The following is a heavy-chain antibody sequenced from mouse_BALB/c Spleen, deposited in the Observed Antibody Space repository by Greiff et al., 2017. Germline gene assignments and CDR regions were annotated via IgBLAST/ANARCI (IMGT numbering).Heavy chain of an antibody. CDR1: GYTFTSYT. CDR3: ARWGGSGSGYYFDY. D-gene: IGHD1-1*01. CDR2: INPSSGYT. Sequence: QVQLKESGAELARPGASVKMSCKASGYTFTSYTMHWVKQRPGQGLEWIGYINPSSGYTNYNQKFKDKATLTADKSSSTAYMQLSSLTSEDSAVYYCARWGGSGSGYYFDYWGQGTTLTVSS. J-gene: IGHJ2*01. V-gene: IGHV1-4*01.